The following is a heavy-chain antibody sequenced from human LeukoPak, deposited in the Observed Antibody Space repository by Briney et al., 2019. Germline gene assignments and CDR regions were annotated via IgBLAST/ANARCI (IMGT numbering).Heavy chain of an antibody. D-gene: IGHD3-22*01. J-gene: IGHJ6*03. CDR1: GFTFSSYS. V-gene: IGHV3-48*01. Sequence: PGRSLRLSCAASGFTFSSYSMNWVRQAPGKGLEWVSYISSSSSTIYYADSVKGRFTISRDNAKNSLYLQMNSLRAEDTAVYYCARVGRYYDSSGSAYYMDVWGKGTTVTVSS. CDR2: ISSSSSTI. CDR3: ARVGRYYDSSGSAYYMDV.